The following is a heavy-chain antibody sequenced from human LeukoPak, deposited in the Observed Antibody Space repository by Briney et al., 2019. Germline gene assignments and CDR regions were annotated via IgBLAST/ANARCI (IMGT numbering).Heavy chain of an antibody. V-gene: IGHV3-48*04. CDR2: ITNSGNSR. J-gene: IGHJ4*02. CDR1: EFTFSSYS. D-gene: IGHD3/OR15-3a*01. Sequence: GGSLRLSCAASEFTFSSYSKNWVRQAPGKGLEWVSYITNSGNSRSYADSVKGRFTISRDNTKSSLYLQMNSLRAEDTAVFYCARDQYDTWSRRGNFDSWGQGTLVIVSS. CDR3: ARDQYDTWSRRGNFDS.